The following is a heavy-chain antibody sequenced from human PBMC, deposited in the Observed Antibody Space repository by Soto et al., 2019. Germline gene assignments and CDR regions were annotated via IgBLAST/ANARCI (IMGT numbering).Heavy chain of an antibody. J-gene: IGHJ6*02. CDR3: ATDYYDSSGPLAYYYYGMDV. CDR2: ISGSGGST. Sequence: PGGSLRLSCAASGFTFSSYAMSWVRQAPGKGLECVSAISGSGGSTYYADSVKGRFTISRDNSKNTLYLQMNSLRAEDTAVYYCATDYYDSSGPLAYYYYGMDVWGQGTTVTVSS. V-gene: IGHV3-23*01. CDR1: GFTFSSYA. D-gene: IGHD3-22*01.